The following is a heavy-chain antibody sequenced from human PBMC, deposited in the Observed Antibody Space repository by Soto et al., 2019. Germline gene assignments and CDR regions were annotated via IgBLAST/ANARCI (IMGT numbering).Heavy chain of an antibody. CDR1: GFTFSSYA. CDR2: ISGSGGST. J-gene: IGHJ6*03. Sequence: EVQLLESGGGLVQPGGSLRLSCAASGFTFSSYAMSWVRQAPGKGLEWVSAISGSGGSTYYADSVKGRFTISRDNSKNTLYLQMNSLRAEDTAVYYCAKMADYGDYGGLAYMDVWGKGTTVTVSS. D-gene: IGHD4-17*01. CDR3: AKMADYGDYGGLAYMDV. V-gene: IGHV3-23*01.